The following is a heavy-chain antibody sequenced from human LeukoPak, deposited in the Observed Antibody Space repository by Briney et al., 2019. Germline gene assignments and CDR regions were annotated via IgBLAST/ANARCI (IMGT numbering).Heavy chain of an antibody. CDR2: IYPIDSDA. Sequence: GESLKISCKGSGYVFDNHWIGWVRQMPGKGLEWMGIIYPIDSDARYSPSFQGQVTFSVDQSIGTAYLQWNSLKASDTAMYYCARHQGHLVSQAFDHWGQRTLVTVSS. CDR1: GYVFDNHW. CDR3: ARHQGHLVSQAFDH. V-gene: IGHV5-51*01. D-gene: IGHD2-2*01. J-gene: IGHJ4*02.